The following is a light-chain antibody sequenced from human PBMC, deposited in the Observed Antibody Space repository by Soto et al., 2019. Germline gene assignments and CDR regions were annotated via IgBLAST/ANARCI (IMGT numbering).Light chain of an antibody. CDR2: DAS. CDR3: QQYDSLPRT. CDR1: EHINNY. Sequence: DIPMTQSPPSLSASVGDRVTITCQASEHINNYLNWYQQIPGKAPKLLIYDASNLAAGAPSRFSGSGSGTAFTFAISGLQPDDVATYYCQQYDSLPRTFGGGTKVEIK. V-gene: IGKV1-33*01. J-gene: IGKJ4*01.